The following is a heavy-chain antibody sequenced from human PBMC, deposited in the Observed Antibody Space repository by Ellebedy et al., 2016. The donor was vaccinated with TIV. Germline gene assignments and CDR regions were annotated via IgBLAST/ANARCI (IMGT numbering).Heavy chain of an antibody. V-gene: IGHV3-66*01. D-gene: IGHD5-18*01. J-gene: IGHJ4*02. CDR2: LYNDDRI. Sequence: GESLKISCAASGFTVSFNYMSWVRQAPGKGLGWVSGLYNDDRIYYADSVKGRFTISGDTSRKTLYLHMNNLIVEDTAVYYCATTQMGYSYGEFKNWGQGTLVTVSS. CDR3: ATTQMGYSYGEFKN. CDR1: GFTVSFNY.